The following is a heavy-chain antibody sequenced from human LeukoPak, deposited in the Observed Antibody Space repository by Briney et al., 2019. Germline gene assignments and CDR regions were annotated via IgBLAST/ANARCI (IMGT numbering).Heavy chain of an antibody. J-gene: IGHJ4*02. CDR2: IIRSGAST. Sequence: LSCVASGFTFSSXXXXWVXXXXXXXXXXVXIIIRSGASTFYAHSVKRRFTISRDNSNTTLYLQMNRVRPEDTAVYYCATGRAGSXXXSLDYWGQXTLVTXXX. V-gene: IGHV3-23*01. D-gene: IGHD3-10*01. CDR1: GFTFSSXX. CDR3: ATGRAGSXXXSLDY.